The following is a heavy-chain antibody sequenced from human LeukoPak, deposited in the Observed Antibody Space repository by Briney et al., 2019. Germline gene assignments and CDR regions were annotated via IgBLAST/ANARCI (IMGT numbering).Heavy chain of an antibody. J-gene: IGHJ5*02. Sequence: SETLSLTCTVSGGSISSSSYYWGWIRQPPGKGLEWIGYIYYSGSTYYNPSLKSRVTISVDTSKNQFSLKLSSVTAADTAVYYCARGAHCSSTSCYVRWFDPWGQGTLVTVSS. D-gene: IGHD2-2*01. CDR2: IYYSGST. CDR3: ARGAHCSSTSCYVRWFDP. CDR1: GGSISSSSYY. V-gene: IGHV4-31*03.